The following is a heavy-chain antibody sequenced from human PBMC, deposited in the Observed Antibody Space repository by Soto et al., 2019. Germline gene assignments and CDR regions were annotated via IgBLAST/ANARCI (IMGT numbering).Heavy chain of an antibody. D-gene: IGHD3-10*01. CDR1: GGTFSSYG. CDR2: IIPMSGTA. CDR3: ARENYYGSGSLYRDAFDI. V-gene: IGHV1-69*13. J-gene: IGHJ3*02. Sequence: SVKVSCKASGGTFSSYGIHWVRQAPGQGLEWMGGIIPMSGTANYAQKFQGRVAISVDESTRAAYMELSSLRSEDTAMYYCARENYYGSGSLYRDAFDIWGQGTMVTVSS.